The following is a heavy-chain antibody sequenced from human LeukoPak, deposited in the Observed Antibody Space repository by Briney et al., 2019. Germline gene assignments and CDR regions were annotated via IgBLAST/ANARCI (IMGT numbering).Heavy chain of an antibody. Sequence: SETLSLTCTVSGGSISSDYWSWIRQPPGKGLEWIGYVYSSGSTNYNPSLKSRVTISEDTSKNHFSLRLSSVTAADTAVYYCARAAARYCTTGVCYTDGAPYFDYWGQGTLVTVSS. V-gene: IGHV4-59*01. J-gene: IGHJ4*02. D-gene: IGHD2-8*01. CDR3: ARAAARYCTTGVCYTDGAPYFDY. CDR2: VYSSGST. CDR1: GGSISSDY.